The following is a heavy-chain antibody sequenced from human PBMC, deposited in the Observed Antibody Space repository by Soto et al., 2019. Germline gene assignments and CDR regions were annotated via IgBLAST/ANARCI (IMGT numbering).Heavy chain of an antibody. J-gene: IGHJ6*02. Sequence: PGGSLRLSCTDSGCTFSTYAMSWVRQAPGKGLEWIGYIYYTGTTNYNPSLKSRVTISVDTSKNQFSLKLTSVTAADTPLYFCARLQFYDFWSGSVPMDVWGQGTSVTVSS. CDR1: GCTFSTYA. V-gene: IGHV4-59*01. CDR2: IYYTGTT. CDR3: ARLQFYDFWSGSVPMDV. D-gene: IGHD3-3*01.